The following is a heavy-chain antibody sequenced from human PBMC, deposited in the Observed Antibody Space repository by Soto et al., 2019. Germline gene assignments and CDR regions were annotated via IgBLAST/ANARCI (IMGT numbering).Heavy chain of an antibody. CDR2: SKKKAESYTP. J-gene: IGHJ4*02. Sequence: EVQLVESGGGLFQPGGSLRLSCAASGFTFSDHYMDWVRQAPGKGLEGVGRSKKKAESYTPEYAASVKGSFTISRDGSKNSLFLQMNSLKTEDTAVYYCTVWGSGNDFGAAWGQGILVTVSS. D-gene: IGHD3-10*01. V-gene: IGHV3-72*01. CDR1: GFTFSDHY. CDR3: TVWGSGNDFGAA.